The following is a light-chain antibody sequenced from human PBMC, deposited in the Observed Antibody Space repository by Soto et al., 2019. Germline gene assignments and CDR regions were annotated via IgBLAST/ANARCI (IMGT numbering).Light chain of an antibody. V-gene: IGLV2-14*03. CDR3: TSYTTHKTPL. CDR2: DVS. J-gene: IGLJ3*02. CDR1: SSDVGGYNY. Sequence: QSALTQPDSVSGSPGQSITISFTGTSSDVGGYNYVSWYQQQPGQAPKLRIYDVSSRPSGVSTRFSGSKSGNTASLTISGLLSDDEADYYCTSYTTHKTPLFVGGTKLTVL.